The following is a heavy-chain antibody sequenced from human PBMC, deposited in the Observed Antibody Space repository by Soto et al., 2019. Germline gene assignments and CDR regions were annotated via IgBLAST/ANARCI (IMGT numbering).Heavy chain of an antibody. Sequence: SVKVSCKASGGTFSSYAISWVRQAPGQGLEWMGGIIPIFGTANYAQKFQGRVTITADESTSTAYMELSSLRSEDTAVYYCASERYDILTGYYTDYYYYYGMDVWGQGTTVTVSS. CDR2: IIPIFGTA. D-gene: IGHD3-9*01. CDR1: GGTFSSYA. V-gene: IGHV1-69*13. J-gene: IGHJ6*02. CDR3: ASERYDILTGYYTDYYYYYGMDV.